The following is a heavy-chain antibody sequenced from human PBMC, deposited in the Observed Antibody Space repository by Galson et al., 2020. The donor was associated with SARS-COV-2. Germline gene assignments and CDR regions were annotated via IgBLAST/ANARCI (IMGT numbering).Heavy chain of an antibody. CDR3: AKKMIPGIGVRCPSDY. D-gene: IGHD6-19*01. V-gene: IGHV3-23*01. CDR1: GFTFSSYD. Sequence: GGSLRLSCITSGFTFSSYDMRRVRQAPGKELEWVSTISASGRNTYYSDSVKGRFTISRDNSKNTIYLQMNSLRAEDTAIYYCAKKMIPGIGVRCPSDYWGQGTLVTVSS. J-gene: IGHJ4*02. CDR2: ISASGRNT.